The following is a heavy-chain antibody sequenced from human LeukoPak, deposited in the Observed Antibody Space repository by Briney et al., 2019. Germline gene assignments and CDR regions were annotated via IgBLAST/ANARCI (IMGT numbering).Heavy chain of an antibody. J-gene: IGHJ4*02. CDR3: ARWRGGSCSD. V-gene: IGHV3-72*01. D-gene: IGHD2-15*01. CDR2: TRNKANNYAP. CDR1: GYTFSDHY. Sequence: PGGSLRLSCAVSGYTFSDHYIDWVRQAGGRGMEGVGQTRNKANNYAPEYAASVKGTFTISRDDSSTSVYLQMNSLKTEDTAVYYCARWRGGSCSDWGQGTLVTVSS.